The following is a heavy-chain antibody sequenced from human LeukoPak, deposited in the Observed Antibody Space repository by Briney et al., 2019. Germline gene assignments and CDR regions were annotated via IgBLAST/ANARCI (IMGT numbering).Heavy chain of an antibody. CDR1: GGTLSSYA. V-gene: IGHV1-69*13. D-gene: IGHD1-26*01. Sequence: ASVKVSCKASGGTLSSYAISWVRQAPGQGLEWMGGIIPIFGTANYAQKFQGRVTITADESTSTAYMELSSLRSEDTAVYYCARDLMGATDENWFDPWGQGTLVTVSS. CDR2: IIPIFGTA. J-gene: IGHJ5*02. CDR3: ARDLMGATDENWFDP.